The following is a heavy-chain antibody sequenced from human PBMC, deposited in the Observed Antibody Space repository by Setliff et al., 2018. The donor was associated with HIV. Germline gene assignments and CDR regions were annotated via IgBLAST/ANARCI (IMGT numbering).Heavy chain of an antibody. CDR3: AKGFRPVDTALVSGPTY. CDR1: GFTFSSYE. J-gene: IGHJ4*02. Sequence: PGGSLRLSCAASGFTFSSYEMNWVRQAPGKGLEWVSYISSSGSTIYYADSAKGRFIISRDNSQNTLYLQMNSLRADDTAIYYCAKGFRPVDTALVSGPTYWGQGIRVTVSS. D-gene: IGHD5-18*01. CDR2: ISSSGSTI. V-gene: IGHV3-48*03.